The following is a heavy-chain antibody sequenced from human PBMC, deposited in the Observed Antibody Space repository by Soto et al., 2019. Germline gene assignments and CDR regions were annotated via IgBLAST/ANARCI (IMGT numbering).Heavy chain of an antibody. V-gene: IGHV4-31*03. CDR2: IFGSGTT. J-gene: IGHJ4*02. CDR1: GDSISVGAYY. Sequence: SETLSLTCTVSGDSISVGAYYWSWIRQHPGKGLEWIGYIFGSGTTEYNPSLRSRLTISIDTSKNQFSLKLTSVNAADTAVYYCARGLPAWSNDQWGQGTLVTVSS. CDR3: ARGLPAWSNDQ. D-gene: IGHD2-8*01.